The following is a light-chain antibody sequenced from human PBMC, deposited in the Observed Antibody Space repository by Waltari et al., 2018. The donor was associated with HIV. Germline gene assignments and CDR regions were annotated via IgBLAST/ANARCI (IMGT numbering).Light chain of an antibody. V-gene: IGKV2-30*01. CDR3: MQGIHWPPT. CDR2: KVS. J-gene: IGKJ1*01. CDR1: QSLVYSDGHTY. Sequence: DVVMTQSPLSLSVTLGQPASISCRSSQSLVYSDGHTYLNWFHQRPGQSPSRLFYKVSNRDSGVPGRFSGSGSGTDFTLKISRVEAEDVGVYYCMQGIHWPPTFGQGTKVEIK.